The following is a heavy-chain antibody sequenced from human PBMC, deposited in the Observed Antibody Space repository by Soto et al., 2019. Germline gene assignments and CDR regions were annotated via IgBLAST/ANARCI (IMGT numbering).Heavy chain of an antibody. CDR1: GGTFNNYT. CDR2: IIPMFETV. D-gene: IGHD2-15*01. CDR3: ARALRTGNYRMDV. Sequence: QEQLLQSGAEVRKPGSSVKVSCKASGGTFNNYTVSWVHQAPGQGLEWMGGIIPMFETVNYAQRFQGRLTIAADESTSTAYMELISLTSADTAIYFCARALRTGNYRMDVWGQGTTVIVSS. J-gene: IGHJ6*02. V-gene: IGHV1-69*01.